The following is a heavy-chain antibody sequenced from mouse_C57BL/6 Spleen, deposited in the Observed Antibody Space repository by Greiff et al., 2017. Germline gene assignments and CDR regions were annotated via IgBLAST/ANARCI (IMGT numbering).Heavy chain of an antibody. V-gene: IGHV1-64*01. J-gene: IGHJ2*01. Sequence: QVQLQQPGAELVKPGASVKLSCKASGYTFTSYWMHWVKQRPGQGLEWIGMIHPNSGSTNYNEKFKSKATLTVDKSSSTAYMQLSSLTSEDSAVYYGARDYGSSYVYFDYWGQGTTLTVSS. CDR3: ARDYGSSYVYFDY. D-gene: IGHD1-1*01. CDR1: GYTFTSYW. CDR2: IHPNSGST.